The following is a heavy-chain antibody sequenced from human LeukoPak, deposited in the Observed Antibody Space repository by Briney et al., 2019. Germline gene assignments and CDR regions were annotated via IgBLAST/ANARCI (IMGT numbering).Heavy chain of an antibody. CDR2: IYAGGTT. D-gene: IGHD6-19*01. CDR3: ARDSSGWYDH. J-gene: IGHJ5*02. V-gene: IGHV3-53*01. CDR1: GFTVSTNY. Sequence: GGSLRLSCAASGFTVSTNYMSWVRQAPGKGLEWVSVIYAGGTTYYADSVRGRFTISRDNSKNTLYLQMNSLRDEDTAVYYCARDSSGWYDHWGQGTLVTVSS.